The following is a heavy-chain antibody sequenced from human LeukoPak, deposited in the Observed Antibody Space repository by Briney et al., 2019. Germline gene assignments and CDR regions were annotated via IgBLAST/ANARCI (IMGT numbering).Heavy chain of an antibody. CDR3: ARGGRYFDWNHYAFDI. D-gene: IGHD3-9*01. CDR2: IYTSGST. J-gene: IGHJ3*02. CDR1: GGSLSILY. V-gene: IGHV4-4*07. Sequence: SETLSLTCTVSGGSLSILYWSWIRQPAGKGLEWIGRIYTSGSTNYNPSLKRRATMSGDTSKNQFSLELSSVAAADTGVYYCARGGRYFDWNHYAFDIWGQGTMVTVSS.